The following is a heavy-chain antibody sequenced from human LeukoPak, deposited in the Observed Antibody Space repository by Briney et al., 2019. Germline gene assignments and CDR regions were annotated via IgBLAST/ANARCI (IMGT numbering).Heavy chain of an antibody. CDR2: INPSGGST. CDR1: GYTFTSYY. CDR3: ATDLEGGSGS. V-gene: IGHV1-46*01. Sequence: ASVKVSCKASGYTFTSYYMHWVRQAPGQGLEWMGIINPSGGSTSYAQKFQGRVTMTEDTSTDTAYMELSSLRSEDTAVYYCATDLEGGSGSWGQGTLVTVSS. J-gene: IGHJ4*02. D-gene: IGHD3-10*01.